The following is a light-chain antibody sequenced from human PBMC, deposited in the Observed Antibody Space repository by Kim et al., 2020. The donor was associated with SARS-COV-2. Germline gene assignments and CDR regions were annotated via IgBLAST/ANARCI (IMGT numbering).Light chain of an antibody. CDR1: HSLRYSDGNTN. V-gene: IGKV2-30*01. CDR3: MQGSHLYS. Sequence: GQAASISCRSSHSLRYSDGNTNLHWFHQRPGQSPRRLLYRVSNRDSGVPDRISGSGSGTDFTLKISWVEAEDVGIYYCMQGSHLYSFGQGTNLEI. J-gene: IGKJ2*03. CDR2: RVS.